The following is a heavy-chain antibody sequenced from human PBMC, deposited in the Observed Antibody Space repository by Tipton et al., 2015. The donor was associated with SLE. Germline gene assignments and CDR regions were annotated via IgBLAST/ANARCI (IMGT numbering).Heavy chain of an antibody. Sequence: GSLRLSCAASEFTFSSYWMTWVRQAPGKGLEWVASIKQDGSEIRHVDSVKGRFTISRDNAKNSLYLQMNSLRVDDTAVYYCARDLPDYYDSSGYRGFDIWGQGTMVTVSS. CDR2: IKQDGSEI. CDR3: ARDLPDYYDSSGYRGFDI. D-gene: IGHD3-22*01. V-gene: IGHV3-7*01. CDR1: EFTFSSYW. J-gene: IGHJ3*02.